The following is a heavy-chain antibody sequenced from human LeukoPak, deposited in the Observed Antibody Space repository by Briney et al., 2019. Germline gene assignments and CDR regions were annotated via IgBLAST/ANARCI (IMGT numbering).Heavy chain of an antibody. V-gene: IGHV4-39*07. D-gene: IGHD4-17*01. J-gene: IGHJ2*01. CDR3: ARTTVTAFLFDL. CDR1: GGSISSSSYY. Sequence: SETLSLTCTVSGGSISSSSYYWGWIRQPPGKGLEWIGSIYYSGSTYYNPSLKSRVTISVDTSKNQFSLKLSSVTAADTAVYYCARTTVTAFLFDLWGRGTLVTVSS. CDR2: IYYSGST.